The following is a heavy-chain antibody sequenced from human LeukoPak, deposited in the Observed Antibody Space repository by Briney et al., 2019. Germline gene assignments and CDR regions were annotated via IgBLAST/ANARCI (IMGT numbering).Heavy chain of an antibody. D-gene: IGHD6-19*01. V-gene: IGHV3-7*01. CDR1: GFTFSKYW. CDR3: ARDGRGAGSPYNLFDP. J-gene: IGHJ5*02. Sequence: GGSLRLSSAASGFTFSKYWMNCVRQAPGQGQEWVASIKEDGDEEKYVDSVKGRFTISRDNAKESLYLQMNSLRDEDTAVYYCARDGRGAGSPYNLFDPWGQGTLVIVSS. CDR2: IKEDGDEE.